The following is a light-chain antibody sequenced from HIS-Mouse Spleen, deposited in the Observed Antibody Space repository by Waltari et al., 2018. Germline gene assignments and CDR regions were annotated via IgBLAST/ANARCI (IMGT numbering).Light chain of an antibody. CDR2: EVS. J-gene: IGLJ3*02. Sequence: QSALTQPASVSGSPGQSITISCTGTSSDVGGYNYVSWYQQHPGKAPKLMIYEVSNRPSGVSNRFSGAKSGNTAVLTISGIQAEDEADYYCSSYTSSSTLWVFGGGTTLTVL. V-gene: IGLV2-14*01. CDR1: SSDVGGYNY. CDR3: SSYTSSSTLWV.